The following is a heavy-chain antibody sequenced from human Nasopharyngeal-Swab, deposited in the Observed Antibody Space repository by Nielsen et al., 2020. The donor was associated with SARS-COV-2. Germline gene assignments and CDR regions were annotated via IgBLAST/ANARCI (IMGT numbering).Heavy chain of an antibody. CDR2: INPDSGDT. CDR1: GYTFTDYY. V-gene: IGHV1-2*02. Sequence: ASVKVSCKTSGYTFTDYYIHWLRQVPGQGLEWVGCINPDSGDTKYAQKFQGRVTMTSDTSINTAYMELRRLRSDDTAVYYCARDDYGDYGYFGHWGQGTLVTVSS. J-gene: IGHJ4*02. D-gene: IGHD4-17*01. CDR3: ARDDYGDYGYFGH.